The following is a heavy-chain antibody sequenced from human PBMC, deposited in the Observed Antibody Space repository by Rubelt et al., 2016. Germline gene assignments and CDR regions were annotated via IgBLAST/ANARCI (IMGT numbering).Heavy chain of an antibody. CDR3: ARGVGTAFDP. CDR1: GYTFTSYG. D-gene: IGHD1-1*01. J-gene: IGHJ5*02. V-gene: IGHV1-2*06. CDR2: INPNSGGT. Sequence: QVQLVQSGAEVKKPGASVKVSCKASGYTFTSYGISWVRQAPGQGLEWLGRINPNSGGTNYAQKLQGRVTMTRDTSISTAYMELSRLRSDDTAVYYCARGVGTAFDPWGQGTLVTVSS.